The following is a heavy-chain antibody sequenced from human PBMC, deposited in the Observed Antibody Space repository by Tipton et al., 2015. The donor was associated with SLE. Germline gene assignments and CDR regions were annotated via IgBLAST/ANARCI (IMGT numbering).Heavy chain of an antibody. CDR2: VQFDGSNK. D-gene: IGHD3-16*01. V-gene: IGHV3-30*02. CDR3: GKDTGNYACDY. J-gene: IGHJ4*02. CDR1: GFTFSSYG. Sequence: SLRLSCEASGFTFSSYGMHWVRQAPGKGLEWVAFVQFDGSNKYYADSVKGRFTISRDNSDNMVCLQMSSLRADDTAVYYCGKDTGNYACDYWGQGTLVTVSS.